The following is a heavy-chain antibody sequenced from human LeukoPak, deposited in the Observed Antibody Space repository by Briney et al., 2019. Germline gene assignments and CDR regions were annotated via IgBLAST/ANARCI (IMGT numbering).Heavy chain of an antibody. CDR2: IYWNDDK. V-gene: IGHV2-5*01. Sequence: SGPTLVKPTQTLTLTCTFSGFSLSTSGVGVGWIRQPPGKALEWLPLIYWNDDKRYSPSLKSRLTITKDTSKDQVVLAMTNMAPVGTATYYCAHSPWKPGDYYYGMDVWGQGTTVTVSS. CDR3: AHSPWKPGDYYYGMDV. D-gene: IGHD1-1*01. CDR1: GFSLSTSGVG. J-gene: IGHJ6*02.